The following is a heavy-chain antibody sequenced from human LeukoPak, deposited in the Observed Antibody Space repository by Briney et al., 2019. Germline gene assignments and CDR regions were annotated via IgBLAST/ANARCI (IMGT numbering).Heavy chain of an antibody. J-gene: IGHJ4*02. V-gene: IGHV4-59*01. CDR2: IYYSGST. Sequence: SETLSLTCTVSGGSISSYYWSWIRQPPGKGLEWIGYIYYSGSTNYNPSLKSRVTISVDTSKNQFSLKLSSVTAADTAVYYCASEALDSSGSFDYWGQGTLVTVSS. D-gene: IGHD3-22*01. CDR1: GGSISSYY. CDR3: ASEALDSSGSFDY.